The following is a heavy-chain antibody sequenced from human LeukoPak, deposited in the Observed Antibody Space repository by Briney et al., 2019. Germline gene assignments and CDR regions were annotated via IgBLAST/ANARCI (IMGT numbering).Heavy chain of an antibody. V-gene: IGHV3-66*01. CDR2: IYSGGTT. CDR3: ARDLTAEDPSY. Sequence: GGSLRLSCAASGFTVSSYYMNWVRQTPGKGLEWVSVIYSGGTTYYADSVKGRFTVSRDNSKNTLYLQMNSPRAEDTAVYYCARDLTAEDPSYWGQGTLVTVSS. CDR1: GFTVSSYY. D-gene: IGHD7-27*01. J-gene: IGHJ4*02.